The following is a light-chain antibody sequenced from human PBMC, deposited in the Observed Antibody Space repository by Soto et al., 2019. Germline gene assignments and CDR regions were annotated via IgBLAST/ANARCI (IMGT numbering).Light chain of an antibody. CDR1: SSDVGGYNY. Sequence: QSALTQPPSASGSRGQSVAISCTGTSSDVGGYNYVSWYQQHPGKAPKLMIYDVTERPPGVPDRFSGSKSGNTASLTVSGLQAEDEADYYCSSYAGSNNPVVFGGGTKLTVL. V-gene: IGLV2-8*01. J-gene: IGLJ2*01. CDR2: DVT. CDR3: SSYAGSNNPVV.